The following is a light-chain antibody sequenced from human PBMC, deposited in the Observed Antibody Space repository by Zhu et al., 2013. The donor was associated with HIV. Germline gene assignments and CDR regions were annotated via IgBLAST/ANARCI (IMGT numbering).Light chain of an antibody. J-gene: IGKJ3*01. CDR2: GAF. V-gene: IGKV3-15*01. CDR1: QSISTN. CDR3: QQYDYWPPFT. Sequence: EVVLTQSPAILSVSPGERATLSCRASQSISTNLAWYQQKPGQAPRLLIYGAFTRAAGIPARFSGRGSGTEFTLTISSLQSEDFALYYCQQYDYWPPFTFGPGTRVDVK.